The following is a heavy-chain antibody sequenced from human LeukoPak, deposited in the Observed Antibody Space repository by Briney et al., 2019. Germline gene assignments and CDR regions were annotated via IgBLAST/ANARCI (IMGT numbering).Heavy chain of an antibody. CDR1: GGSISSYY. CDR2: IYDSGST. V-gene: IGHV4-59*08. CDR3: ARNAAPRGVEYPPAVEY. D-gene: IGHD2/OR15-2a*01. Sequence: SETLSLTCTVSGGSISSYYWSWIRQPPGKRLEWIGYIYDSGSTNYNPSLDSRVTISVDTSQNRLSLKLSSVTAADTAVYYCARNAAPRGVEYPPAVEYWGQGILVTVSS. J-gene: IGHJ4*02.